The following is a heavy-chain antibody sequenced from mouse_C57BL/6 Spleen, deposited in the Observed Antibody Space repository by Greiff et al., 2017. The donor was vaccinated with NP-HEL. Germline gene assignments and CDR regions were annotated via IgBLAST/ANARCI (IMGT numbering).Heavy chain of an antibody. CDR1: GYTFTSYW. J-gene: IGHJ4*01. Sequence: QVQLQQPGAELVKPGASVKLSCKASGYTFTSYWMHWVKQRPGQGLEWIGMIHPNSGSTNYNEKFKSKATLTVDKSSSTAYMQLSSLTSEDAAVYYCAKDHSPYAMDYWGQGTSVTVSS. CDR3: AKDHSPYAMDY. V-gene: IGHV1-64*01. CDR2: IHPNSGST. D-gene: IGHD1-2*01.